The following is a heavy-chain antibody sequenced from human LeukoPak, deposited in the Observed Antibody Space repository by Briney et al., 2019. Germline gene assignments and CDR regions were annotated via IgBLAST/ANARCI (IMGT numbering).Heavy chain of an antibody. D-gene: IGHD1-1*01. V-gene: IGHV3-20*04. Sequence: GGSLRLSCAASGFTFDDYGMSWVRQAPGKGLEWVSGINWNGGSTGYADSVKGRFTISRDNADNSLFLQMGRLRAEDTAVYYCARGRGTPDYWGQGTLVSVSS. J-gene: IGHJ4*02. CDR3: ARGRGTPDY. CDR1: GFTFDDYG. CDR2: INWNGGST.